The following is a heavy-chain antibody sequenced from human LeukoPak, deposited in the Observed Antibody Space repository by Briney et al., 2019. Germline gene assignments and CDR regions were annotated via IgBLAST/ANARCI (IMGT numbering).Heavy chain of an antibody. J-gene: IGHJ1*01. CDR3: AKEAYCSGGSCYVGYFHH. CDR1: GFIFSSYG. D-gene: IGHD2-15*01. V-gene: IGHV3-30*02. CDR2: IRYDGSNK. Sequence: GGSLRLSCAASGFIFSSYGMHWVRQAPGKGLEWVAFIRYDGSNKYYADFVKGRFTISRDNSKNTLYLQMNSLRAEDTAVYFCAKEAYCSGGSCYVGYFHHWGQGTLVTVSS.